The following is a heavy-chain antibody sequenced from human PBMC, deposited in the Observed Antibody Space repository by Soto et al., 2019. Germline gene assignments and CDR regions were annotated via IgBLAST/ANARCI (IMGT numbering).Heavy chain of an antibody. D-gene: IGHD2-15*01. V-gene: IGHV3-49*05. CDR1: GFTFGDYA. CDR3: TRDIDDIVVVVAALRFDY. CDR2: IRSKAYGGTT. J-gene: IGHJ4*02. Sequence: EVQLVESGGGLVKPGRSLRLSCTASGFTFGDYAMSWFRQAPGKGLEWVGFIRSKAYGGTTEYAASVKGRFTISRDDSKSIAYLQMNSLKTEDTAVYYCTRDIDDIVVVVAALRFDYWGQGTLVTVSS.